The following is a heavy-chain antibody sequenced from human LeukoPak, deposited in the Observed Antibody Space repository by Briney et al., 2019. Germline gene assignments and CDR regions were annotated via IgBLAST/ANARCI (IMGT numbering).Heavy chain of an antibody. CDR1: GGSISSYY. V-gene: IGHV4-59*01. J-gene: IGHJ6*03. Sequence: SETLSLTCTVSGGSISSYYWSWIRQPPGKGLEWIGYIYYSGSTNYNPSLKSRVTISVDTSKNQFSLKLSSVTAADTAVYYCARDYRGYSYGKLTNYYGSGSYYYYYYYYIDVWGKGTTVTVSS. CDR3: ARDYRGYSYGKLTNYYGSGSYYYYYYYYIDV. CDR2: IYYSGST. D-gene: IGHD3-10*01.